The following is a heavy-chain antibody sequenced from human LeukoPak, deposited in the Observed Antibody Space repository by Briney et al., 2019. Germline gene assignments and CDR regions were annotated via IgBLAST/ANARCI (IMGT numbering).Heavy chain of an antibody. D-gene: IGHD5-12*01. CDR1: GFTFSSDA. Sequence: QPGGSLRLSCAASGFTFSSDAMSWARQAPGKGLEWVSAISGSGGSTYYADPVKGRFTISRDNSKNTLYLQMNSLRAEDTAVYYCASDSGYDSAFDIWGQGTMVTVSS. CDR3: ASDSGYDSAFDI. J-gene: IGHJ3*02. CDR2: ISGSGGST. V-gene: IGHV3-23*01.